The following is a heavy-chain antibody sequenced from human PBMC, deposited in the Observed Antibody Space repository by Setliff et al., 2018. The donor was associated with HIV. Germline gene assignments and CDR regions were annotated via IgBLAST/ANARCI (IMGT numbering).Heavy chain of an antibody. CDR1: GGSLNGFY. J-gene: IGHJ6*03. CDR3: ARGWELPFYYYYYYMDV. V-gene: IGHV4-34*01. CDR2: INHRGST. D-gene: IGHD1-26*01. Sequence: SETLSLTCAFYGGSLNGFYWGWVRQSPGKGLEWIGEINHRGSTNYNPSLKSRVTIRVDMSKNQFSLEVTAVTAADTAVYFCARGWELPFYYYYYYMDVWGKGTTVTVSS.